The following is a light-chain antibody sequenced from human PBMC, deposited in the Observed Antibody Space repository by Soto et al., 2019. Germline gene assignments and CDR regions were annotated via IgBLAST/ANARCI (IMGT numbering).Light chain of an antibody. CDR1: SSDVGAYNF. V-gene: IGLV2-14*03. CDR2: NVY. J-gene: IGLJ1*01. Sequence: QSVLTQPASVSGSPGQSITISCTGTSSDVGAYNFVSWHQQHPGKAPKLMIYNVYDRPSGISYRFSGSKSGNTASLTISGLQGEDEADYYCSAYTASRNYLFGNGTKVTV. CDR3: SAYTASRNYL.